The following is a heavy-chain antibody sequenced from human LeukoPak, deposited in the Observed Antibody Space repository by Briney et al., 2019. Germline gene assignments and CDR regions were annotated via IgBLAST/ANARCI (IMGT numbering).Heavy chain of an antibody. CDR1: GGSFSGYY. D-gene: IGHD6-13*01. CDR3: ARVNIAAAAMDV. CDR2: INHSGST. J-gene: IGHJ6*02. Sequence: SETLSLTCAVYGGSFSGYYWSWIRQPPGKGLEWIGEINHSGSTNYNPSLKSRVTISVDTSKNQFSLKLSSVTAADTAVYYCARVNIAAAAMDVWGQGTTVTVSS. V-gene: IGHV4-34*01.